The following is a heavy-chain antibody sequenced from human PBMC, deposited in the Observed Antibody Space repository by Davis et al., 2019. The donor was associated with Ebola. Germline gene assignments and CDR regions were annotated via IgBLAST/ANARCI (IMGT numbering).Heavy chain of an antibody. CDR1: GGSFSGYY. D-gene: IGHD3-22*01. J-gene: IGHJ3*02. Sequence: MPSETLSLTCAAYGGSFSGYYWSWIRQPPGKGLEWIGEINHSGSTNYNPSLKSRVTISVDTSKNQFSLKLSSVTAADTAVYYCARHLATYYYDSSGYYLQGDAFDIWGQGTMVTVSS. CDR3: ARHLATYYYDSSGYYLQGDAFDI. V-gene: IGHV4-34*01. CDR2: INHSGST.